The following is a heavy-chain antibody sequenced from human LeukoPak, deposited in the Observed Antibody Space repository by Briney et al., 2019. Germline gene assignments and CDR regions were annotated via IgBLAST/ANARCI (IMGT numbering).Heavy chain of an antibody. CDR2: IIPIFGTA. CDR1: GGTFSSYA. Sequence: GASVKVSCKASGGTFSSYAISWMRQAPGQGLEWMGGIIPIFGTANYAQKFQGRVTITTDESTSTAYMELSSLRSEDTAVYYCARGYCSSTSCRGGAFDIWGQGTMVTVSS. V-gene: IGHV1-69*05. CDR3: ARGYCSSTSCRGGAFDI. J-gene: IGHJ3*02. D-gene: IGHD2-2*01.